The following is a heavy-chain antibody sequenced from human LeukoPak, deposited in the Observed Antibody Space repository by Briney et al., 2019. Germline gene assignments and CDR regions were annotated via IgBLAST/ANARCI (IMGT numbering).Heavy chain of an antibody. CDR3: ARDGGGGMIVVVTYFDY. CDR2: IYTSGST. J-gene: IGHJ4*02. V-gene: IGHV4-61*02. D-gene: IGHD3-22*01. CDR1: GGSISSGSYY. Sequence: PSETLCLTCTVSGGSISSGSYYWTWIRQPAGKGLGSIGCIYTSGSTYYNPSLKSRVTISVDTSKNQFSLKLSSVTAADTAVYYCARDGGGGMIVVVTYFDYWGQGTLVTVSS.